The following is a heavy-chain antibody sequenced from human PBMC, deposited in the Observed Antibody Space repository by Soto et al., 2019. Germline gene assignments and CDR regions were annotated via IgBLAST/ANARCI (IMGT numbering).Heavy chain of an antibody. J-gene: IGHJ3*02. CDR2: IIPIFGTA. CDR3: ARDREDSSSWYRGGAFDI. CDR1: GGTFSSYA. D-gene: IGHD6-13*01. V-gene: IGHV1-69*13. Sequence: ASVKVSCKASGGTFSSYAISWVRQAPGQGLEWMGGIIPIFGTANYAQKFQGRVTITADESTSTAYMELSSLRSEDTAVYYCARDREDSSSWYRGGAFDIWGQGTMVTVSS.